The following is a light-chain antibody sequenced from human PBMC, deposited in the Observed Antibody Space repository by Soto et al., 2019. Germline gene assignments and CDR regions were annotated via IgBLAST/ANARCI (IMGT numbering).Light chain of an antibody. V-gene: IGKV1-39*01. CDR2: AAS. CDR3: MQSVQLPIT. CDR1: QTVGTF. Sequence: DIQMTQSPSSLSPSVGDRVTITCPASQTVGTFLNWYQQRTGRAPNLLIYAASNLQTGVPSRFSGSGSGTDCTLKISRVEAEDVGVYYCMQSVQLPITFGQGTRLEIK. J-gene: IGKJ5*01.